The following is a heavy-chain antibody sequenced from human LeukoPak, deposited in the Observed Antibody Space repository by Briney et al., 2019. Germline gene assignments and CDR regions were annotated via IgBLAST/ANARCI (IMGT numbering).Heavy chain of an antibody. J-gene: IGHJ4*02. V-gene: IGHV3-30-3*01. Sequence: GRSLRLSCAASGFTFSSYAVHWVRQAPGKGLEWVAVISYDGSNKYYADSVKGRFTISRDNSKNTLYLQMNSLRAEDTAVYYCARDKGADGRLDYWGQGTLVTVSS. CDR3: ARDKGADGRLDY. CDR2: ISYDGSNK. D-gene: IGHD1-26*01. CDR1: GFTFSSYA.